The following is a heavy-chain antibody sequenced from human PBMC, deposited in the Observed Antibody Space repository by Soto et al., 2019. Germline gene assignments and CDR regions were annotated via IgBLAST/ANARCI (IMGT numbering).Heavy chain of an antibody. CDR1: GAALNSRNYY. V-gene: IGHV4-31*02. Sequence: SETLSLTCSVSGAALNSRNYYWSWVRQVPGKGLEWIGHIYVTGAVDYNPSLRDRITISQDTSERQFSLNLRLVTAADTAVYYCARLRIATNNYKWFDPWGQGTLVTVS. CDR3: ARLRIATNNYKWFDP. J-gene: IGHJ5*02. CDR2: IYVTGAV. D-gene: IGHD2-21*01.